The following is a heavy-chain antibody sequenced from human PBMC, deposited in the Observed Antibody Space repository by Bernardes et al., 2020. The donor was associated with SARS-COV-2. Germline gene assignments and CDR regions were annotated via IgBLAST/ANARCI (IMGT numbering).Heavy chain of an antibody. CDR3: ARDVGGTDWRFGFDV. V-gene: IGHV3-7*01. Sequence: GSLSLSCAASGFSFGFLWMNWVRQAPGRGLEWVANIKPDGSETYYVDSVKGRFTISRDNARKSLYLQMKSLRAEDTAVYYCARDVGGTDWRFGFDVWGPGTMVHVSS. CDR2: IKPDGSET. D-gene: IGHD3-9*01. CDR1: GFSFGFLW. J-gene: IGHJ3*01.